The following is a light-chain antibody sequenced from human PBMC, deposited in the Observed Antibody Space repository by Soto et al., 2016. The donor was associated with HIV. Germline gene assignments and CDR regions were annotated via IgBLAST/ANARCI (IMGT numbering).Light chain of an antibody. CDR2: GKN. CDR1: SLRSYY. V-gene: IGLV3-19*01. J-gene: IGLJ1*01. Sequence: SSELTQDPAVSVALGQTVRITCRGDSLRSYYASWYQQKPGRAPILVIYGKNNRPSGIPDRFSGSSSGTTSSLTITGAQAEDEADYYCNSQDSSGNSYVFATGTKVT. CDR3: NSQDSSGNSYV.